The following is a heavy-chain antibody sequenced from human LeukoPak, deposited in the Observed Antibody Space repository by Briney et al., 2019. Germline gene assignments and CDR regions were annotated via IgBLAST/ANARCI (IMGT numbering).Heavy chain of an antibody. J-gene: IGHJ4*02. CDR3: ASRQYYGSGNFDY. CDR1: GGSFSGYY. CDR2: INHSGST. Sequence: SETLSLTCAVYGGSFSGYYWSWIRQPPGKGLEWIGEINHSGSTNYNPSLKSRVTISVDTSKNQFSLKLSSVTAADTAVYCCASRQYYGSGNFDYWGQGTLVTVSS. V-gene: IGHV4-34*01. D-gene: IGHD3-10*01.